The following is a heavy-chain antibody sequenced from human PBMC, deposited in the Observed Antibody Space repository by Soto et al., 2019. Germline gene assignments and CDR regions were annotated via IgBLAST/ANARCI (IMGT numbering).Heavy chain of an antibody. CDR3: ARDRELWPVYSYYGMDV. CDR2: MNPNSGNT. D-gene: IGHD1-7*01. J-gene: IGHJ6*02. Sequence: ASVKVSCKASGYTFTSYDINWVRQATGQGLEWMGWMNPNSGNTGYAQKFQGRVTMTRNTSISTAYMELSSLRSEDTAVYYCARDRELWPVYSYYGMDVWGQGTTVTVSS. V-gene: IGHV1-8*01. CDR1: GYTFTSYD.